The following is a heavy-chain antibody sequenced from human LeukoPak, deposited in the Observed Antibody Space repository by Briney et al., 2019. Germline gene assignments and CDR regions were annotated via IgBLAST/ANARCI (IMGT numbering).Heavy chain of an antibody. Sequence: ASVKVSCKASGYTLTGYYMHWVRQAPGQGLEWMGWINPNSGGTNYAQKFQGRVTMTRDTSISTAYMELSRLRSDDTAVYYCARDATIAADQFDYWGQGTLLTVSS. CDR1: GYTLTGYY. CDR2: INPNSGGT. J-gene: IGHJ4*02. CDR3: ARDATIAADQFDY. D-gene: IGHD6-13*01. V-gene: IGHV1-2*02.